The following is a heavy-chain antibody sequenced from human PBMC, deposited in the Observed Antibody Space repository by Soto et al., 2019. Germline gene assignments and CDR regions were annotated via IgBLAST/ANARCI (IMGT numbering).Heavy chain of an antibody. D-gene: IGHD1-26*01. Sequence: EVQLVESGGGLVQPGGSLRLSCAVSGFTFSSYWMHWVRQAPGKGLVWVSSIKTDGSSTNYADSVKGRFTISRDNAKNTLYLQLNSLRAEDTAVYYSARVGSGSYWFDYWGQGTLVTVSS. CDR2: IKTDGSST. CDR1: GFTFSSYW. J-gene: IGHJ4*02. CDR3: ARVGSGSYWFDY. V-gene: IGHV3-74*01.